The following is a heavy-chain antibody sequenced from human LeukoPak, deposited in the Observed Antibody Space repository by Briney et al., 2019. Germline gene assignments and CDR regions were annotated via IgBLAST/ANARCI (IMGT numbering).Heavy chain of an antibody. CDR3: ARIRYSSSQYFDY. D-gene: IGHD6-6*01. CDR1: GGSFSGYY. Sequence: SETLSLTCAVYGGSFSGYYWSWIRQPPGKGLEWIGEINHSGSTNYNPSLKSRVTISIDTSENQFSLKLSSVTAADTAVYYCARIRYSSSQYFDYWGQGTLVTVSS. J-gene: IGHJ4*02. CDR2: INHSGST. V-gene: IGHV4-34*01.